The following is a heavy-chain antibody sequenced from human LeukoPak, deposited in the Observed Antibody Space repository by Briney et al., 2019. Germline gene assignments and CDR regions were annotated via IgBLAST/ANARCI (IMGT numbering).Heavy chain of an antibody. D-gene: IGHD6-13*01. V-gene: IGHV1-69*13. Sequence: SVKVSCKASGGTFSSYAISWVRQAPGQGLEWMGGIIPIFGTANYAQKFQGRVTITADESTSTAYMELSSLRSEDTAVYYCARDKTLAAAGLFDYWGQGTLVTVSS. CDR1: GGTFSSYA. J-gene: IGHJ4*02. CDR3: ARDKTLAAAGLFDY. CDR2: IIPIFGTA.